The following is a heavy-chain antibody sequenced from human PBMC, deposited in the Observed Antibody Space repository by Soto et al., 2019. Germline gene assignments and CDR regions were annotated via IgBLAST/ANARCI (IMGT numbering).Heavy chain of an antibody. Sequence: QVQLVESGGGVVQPGRSLRLSCAASGFTFSSYGMHWVRQAPGKGLEWVAVIWYDGSNKYYADSVKGRFTISRDNSKNTLYLQMNSLRAEDTAVYYCARDPRDTLYYFDYWGQGTLVTVSS. J-gene: IGHJ4*02. CDR3: ARDPRDTLYYFDY. CDR1: GFTFSSYG. V-gene: IGHV3-33*01. CDR2: IWYDGSNK.